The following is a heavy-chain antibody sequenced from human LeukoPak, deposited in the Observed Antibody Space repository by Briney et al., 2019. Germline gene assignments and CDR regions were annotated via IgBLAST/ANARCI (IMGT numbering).Heavy chain of an antibody. V-gene: IGHV4-39*07. J-gene: IGHJ5*02. CDR2: IYYSGST. Sequence: SETLSLTCTVSGGSISSSSYYWGWIRQPPGKGLEWIGSIYYSGSTYYNPSLKSRVTISVDTSKNQFSLKLSSVTAADTAVYYCARDPTMVRGEEFDPWGQGTLVTVSS. CDR3: ARDPTMVRGEEFDP. D-gene: IGHD3-10*01. CDR1: GGSISSSSYY.